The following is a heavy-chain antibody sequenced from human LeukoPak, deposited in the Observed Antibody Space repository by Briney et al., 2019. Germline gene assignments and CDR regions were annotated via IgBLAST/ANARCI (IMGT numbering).Heavy chain of an antibody. V-gene: IGHV4-39*07. CDR3: ARGAPLEWLGDYMDV. J-gene: IGHJ6*03. Sequence: SETLSLTCTVSGGSISSSSYYWGWIRQPPGKGLEWIGSIYYSGSTYYNPSLKSRVTMSVDTSKNQFSLKLSSVTAADTAVYYCARGAPLEWLGDYMDVWGKGTTVTVSS. D-gene: IGHD3-3*01. CDR1: GGSISSSSYY. CDR2: IYYSGST.